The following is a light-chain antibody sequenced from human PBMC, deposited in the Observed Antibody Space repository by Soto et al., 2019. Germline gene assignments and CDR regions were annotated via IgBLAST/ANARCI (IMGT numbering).Light chain of an antibody. Sequence: QSVLTQPPSASGTPGQRVTLSCSGSSSNIGSNYVYWYQQLPGTVPKLLIYRNNQRPSGVPDRFSGSKSGTSASLAISGLRSEDEADYYCAAWDDSRGVFGTGTKLTVL. CDR2: RNN. V-gene: IGLV1-47*01. J-gene: IGLJ1*01. CDR3: AAWDDSRGV. CDR1: SSNIGSNY.